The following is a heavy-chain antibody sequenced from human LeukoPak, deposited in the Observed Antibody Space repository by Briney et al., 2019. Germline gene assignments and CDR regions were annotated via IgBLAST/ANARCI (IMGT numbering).Heavy chain of an antibody. CDR1: GGSISSYY. D-gene: IGHD2-2*01. V-gene: IGHV4-59*12. CDR3: ARGGDIVVVPAAPFDC. J-gene: IGHJ4*02. CDR2: IYYSGST. Sequence: PSETLSLTCTVSGGSISSYYWSWIRQPPGKGLEWIGYIYYSGSTNYNPSLKSRVTISVDTSKNQFSLKLSSVTAADTAVYYCARGGDIVVVPAAPFDCWGQGTLVTVSS.